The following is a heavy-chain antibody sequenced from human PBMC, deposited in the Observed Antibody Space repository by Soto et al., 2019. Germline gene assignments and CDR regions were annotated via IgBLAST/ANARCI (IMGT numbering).Heavy chain of an antibody. CDR1: GFTFSSYA. V-gene: IGHV3-23*01. J-gene: IGHJ4*02. Sequence: GGSLRLSCSASGFTFSSYAMSWVRQAPGKGLEWVSAISGSGGSTYYADSVKGRFTISRDNSKNTLYLQMNSLRAEDTAVYYCAKLRVRVPGQGFDYWGQGTLVTVSS. CDR3: AKLRVRVPGQGFDY. CDR2: ISGSGGST. D-gene: IGHD3-10*01.